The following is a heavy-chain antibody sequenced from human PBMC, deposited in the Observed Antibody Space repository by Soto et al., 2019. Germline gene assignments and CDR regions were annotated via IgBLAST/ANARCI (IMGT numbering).Heavy chain of an antibody. CDR1: GGSVSSGSYY. D-gene: IGHD4-17*01. Sequence: SETLSLTCTVSGGSVSSGSYYWSWIRQPPGKGLEWIGYIYYSGSTNYNPSLKSRVTISVDTSKNQFSLKLSSVTAADTAVYYCARLPYGDYRLFPYHGYWGQGTLVTVSS. J-gene: IGHJ4*02. CDR3: ARLPYGDYRLFPYHGY. V-gene: IGHV4-61*01. CDR2: IYYSGST.